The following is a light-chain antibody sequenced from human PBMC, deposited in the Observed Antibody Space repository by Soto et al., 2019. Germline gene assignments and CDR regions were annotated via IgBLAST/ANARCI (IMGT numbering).Light chain of an antibody. CDR3: NSYTGSSTSV. V-gene: IGLV2-18*02. J-gene: IGLJ1*01. Sequence: QSVLTQPPSVSGSPGQSVAISCTGTSSDVGSYNRVSWYQQPPGAAPKLMIYEVSNRPSGVPDRFSGSKSGNTASLTISGLQAEDEADYYCNSYTGSSTSVFGTGTKVTV. CDR2: EVS. CDR1: SSDVGSYNR.